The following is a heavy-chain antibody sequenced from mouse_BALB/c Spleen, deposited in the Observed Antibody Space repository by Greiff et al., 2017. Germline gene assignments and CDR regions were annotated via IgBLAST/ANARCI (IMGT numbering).Heavy chain of an antibody. V-gene: IGHV5-17*02. Sequence: EVHLVESGGGLVQPGGSRKLSCAASGFSFSSFGMHWVRQAPEKGLEWVAYISSGSSTIYYADTVKGRFTISRDNPKNTLFLQMTSLRSEDTAMYYCAREGGYGYGGISFAYWGQGTLVTVSA. J-gene: IGHJ3*01. CDR3: AREGGYGYGGISFAY. CDR2: ISSGSSTI. D-gene: IGHD2-2*01. CDR1: GFSFSSFG.